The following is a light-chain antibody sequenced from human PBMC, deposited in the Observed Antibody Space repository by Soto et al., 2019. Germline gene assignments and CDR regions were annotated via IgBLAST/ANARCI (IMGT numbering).Light chain of an antibody. CDR2: GAS. J-gene: IGKJ1*01. V-gene: IGKV3-20*01. CDR3: QQYGYSRT. CDR1: QSVSNNY. Sequence: EIVLTQSPGTLSLSPVERATLYFRASQSVSNNYLAWYQQKPGQAPRLLIYGASSRATGIPDRFSGSGSGTEFTLTISSLEPEDFAVYYCQQYGYSRTCGQGTKVDIK.